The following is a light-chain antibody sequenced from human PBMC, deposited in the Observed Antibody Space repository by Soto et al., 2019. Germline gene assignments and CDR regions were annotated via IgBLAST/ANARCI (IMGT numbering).Light chain of an antibody. Sequence: QSVLTQPPSVSGAPGQRVTISCTGSSSNIGAGYDVHWYQQLPGTAPKLLIFVNTNRPSGVPDRFSGSKSGTSASLAITGLLAEDEADYYCHSYDRSLSGSVFGGGTKLTVL. CDR3: HSYDRSLSGSV. J-gene: IGLJ3*02. CDR1: SSNIGAGYD. V-gene: IGLV1-40*01. CDR2: VNT.